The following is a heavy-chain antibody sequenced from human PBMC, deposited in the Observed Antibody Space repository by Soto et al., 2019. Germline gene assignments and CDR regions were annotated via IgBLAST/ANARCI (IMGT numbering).Heavy chain of an antibody. Sequence: QIQLVQSGAEVKKPGASVKVSCKASGYNFFDYGVSWVRQAPGQGLDWMGWVSPKSGNTDYARKVQGRVTMTTDISTGTAYMELRGLISDDTGVYYCARGRTVSSIGPLLVWGQGILVSVSS. D-gene: IGHD1-1*01. CDR2: VSPKSGNT. V-gene: IGHV1-18*01. J-gene: IGHJ1*01. CDR1: GYNFFDYG. CDR3: ARGRTVSSIGPLLV.